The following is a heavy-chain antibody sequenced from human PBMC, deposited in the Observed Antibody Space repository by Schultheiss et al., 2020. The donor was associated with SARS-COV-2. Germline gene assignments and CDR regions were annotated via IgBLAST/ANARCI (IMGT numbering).Heavy chain of an antibody. V-gene: IGHV3-33*01. CDR2: IWYDGSNK. CDR3: ARHNIALYGMDV. CDR1: GFTFSSYG. D-gene: IGHD5-12*01. Sequence: GGSLRLSCAASGFTFSSYGMHWVRQAPGKGLEWVAVIWYDGSNKYYADSVKGRFTISRDNSKNTLYLQMNSLRAEDTAVYYCARHNIALYGMDVWGQGTTVTVSS. J-gene: IGHJ6*02.